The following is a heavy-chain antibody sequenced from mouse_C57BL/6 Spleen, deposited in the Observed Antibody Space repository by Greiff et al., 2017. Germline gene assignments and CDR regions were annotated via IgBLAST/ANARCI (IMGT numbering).Heavy chain of an antibody. J-gene: IGHJ4*01. CDR1: GFSLTSYG. CDR3: AIVGDGNSYAMDY. V-gene: IGHV2-5*01. CDR2: IWRGGST. D-gene: IGHD2-1*01. Sequence: QVQLQQPGPGLVQPSQSLSITCTVSGFSLTSYGVHWVRQSPGTGLEWLGVIWRGGSTDYNAAFMSILSMTKDKSKSKVYIQMNSLQADDTAIYYCAIVGDGNSYAMDYWGQGTSVTVSS.